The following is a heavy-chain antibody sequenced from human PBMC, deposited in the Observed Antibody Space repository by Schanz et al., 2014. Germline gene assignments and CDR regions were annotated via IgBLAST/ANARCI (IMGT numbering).Heavy chain of an antibody. Sequence: QVQLVESGGGVVQPGRSLRLSCAASGFTFSNYGMHWVRQAPGKGLEWVAVIWYDGSNKDYADSVKGRFTISRDNSKNMLYLQXXXXRAEDTAVYYCAATTIXXDWGQ. CDR2: IWYDGSNK. D-gene: IGHD3-3*01. V-gene: IGHV3-33*01. J-gene: IGHJ1*01. CDR3: AATTIXXD. CDR1: GFTFSNYG.